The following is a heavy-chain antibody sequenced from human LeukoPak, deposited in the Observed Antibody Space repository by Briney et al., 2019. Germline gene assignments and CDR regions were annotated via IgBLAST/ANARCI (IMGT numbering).Heavy chain of an antibody. Sequence: GGSLRLSCAASGFTFSSYGMHWVRQAPGKGLEWVAFIRYDGSNKYYADSVKGRFTISRDNSKNTLYLQMNSLRAEDTAVYYCARGSGGSCYRLIDYWGQGTLVTVSS. V-gene: IGHV3-30*02. J-gene: IGHJ4*02. CDR3: ARGSGGSCYRLIDY. CDR2: IRYDGSNK. D-gene: IGHD2-15*01. CDR1: GFTFSSYG.